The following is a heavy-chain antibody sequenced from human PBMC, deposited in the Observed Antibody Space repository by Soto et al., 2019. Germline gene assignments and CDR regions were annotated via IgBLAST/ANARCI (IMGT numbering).Heavy chain of an antibody. V-gene: IGHV1-18*01. CDR3: ARGEKYPYF. D-gene: IGHD2-2*02. CDR2: ISAYDGNT. CDR1: GYTFTSYG. Sequence: QVQLVQSGAELKKPGASVKVSCTASGYTFTSYGISWVRQAPGQGLEWMGWISAYDGNTNYAQKVPGRVTMTTDTSTSTDYMELRSLRSDDTAVYYGARGEKYPYFWGQGTLVTVSS. J-gene: IGHJ4*02.